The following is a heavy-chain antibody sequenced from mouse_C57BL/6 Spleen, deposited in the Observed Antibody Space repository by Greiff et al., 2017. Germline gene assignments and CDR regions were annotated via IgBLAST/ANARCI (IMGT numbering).Heavy chain of an antibody. CDR3: ADSTVVAPGAMDD. D-gene: IGHD1-1*01. CDR1: GYAFSSSW. J-gene: IGHJ4*01. V-gene: IGHV1-82*01. Sequence: QVQLQQSGPELVKPGASVKISCKASGYAFSSSWMNWVKQRPGKGLEWIGRIYPGDGDTNYNGKFKGKATLTADKSSSTAYMQRSSLTSEDSAVYFCADSTVVAPGAMDDWGQGASVTVSS. CDR2: IYPGDGDT.